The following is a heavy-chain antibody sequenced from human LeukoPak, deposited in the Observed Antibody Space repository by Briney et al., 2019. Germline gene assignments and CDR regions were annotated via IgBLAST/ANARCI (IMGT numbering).Heavy chain of an antibody. CDR3: ARENYYDRDWFDP. CDR2: TYYRSKWYN. Sequence: SQTLSLTCAISGDSFSSNSAAWNWLRQSPSRGLEWLGRTYYRSKWYNDYAVSVKSRITINPDTSKNQFSLQLNSVTPEDTAVYYCARENYYDRDWFDPWGQGTLVTVSS. J-gene: IGHJ5*02. V-gene: IGHV6-1*01. CDR1: GDSFSSNSAA. D-gene: IGHD3-22*01.